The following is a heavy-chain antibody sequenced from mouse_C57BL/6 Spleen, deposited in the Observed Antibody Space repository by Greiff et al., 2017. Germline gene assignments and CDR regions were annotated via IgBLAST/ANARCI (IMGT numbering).Heavy chain of an antibody. CDR3: ARHYGRSYFDD. J-gene: IGHJ2*01. V-gene: IGHV1-50*01. CDR2: IDPSDSYT. D-gene: IGHD1-1*01. Sequence: QVQLQQPGAELVKPGASVKLSCKASGYTFTSYWMQWVKQRPGQGLEWIGEIDPSDSYTNYNQKFKGKATLTVDTSSSTAYMQLSSLTSEDSAVYDCARHYGRSYFDDWGQGTTLTVSS. CDR1: GYTFTSYW.